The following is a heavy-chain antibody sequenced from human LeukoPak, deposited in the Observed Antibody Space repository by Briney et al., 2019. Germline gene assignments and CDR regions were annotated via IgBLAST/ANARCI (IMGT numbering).Heavy chain of an antibody. V-gene: IGHV3-74*01. Sequence: GGSLRLSCAASGFTVNNYGMHWVRQAPGKGLVWVSRISSDGSGTTYADSVKGRFTISRDNAENTLYLQMNSLRAEDTAMYYCARDRLDGHSDYWGQGTLVTVSS. CDR3: ARDRLDGHSDY. CDR1: GFTVNNYG. D-gene: IGHD5-24*01. CDR2: ISSDGSGT. J-gene: IGHJ4*02.